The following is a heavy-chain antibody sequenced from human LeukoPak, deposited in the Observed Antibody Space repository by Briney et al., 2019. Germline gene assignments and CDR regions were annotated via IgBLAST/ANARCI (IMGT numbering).Heavy chain of an antibody. CDR2: ISGSGDST. V-gene: IGHV3-23*01. D-gene: IGHD3-10*01. CDR3: AKTYYSSRAHYYYYYYMDV. CDR1: GFNFSIYP. Sequence: SGGSLRLSCTTSGFNFSIYPMTWVRQAPGKGLEWVSGISGSGDSTFYADSVKGRFTISRDNSKNTRYLQMNSLRAEDTAVYYCAKTYYSSRAHYYYYYYMDVWGKGTTVTISS. J-gene: IGHJ6*03.